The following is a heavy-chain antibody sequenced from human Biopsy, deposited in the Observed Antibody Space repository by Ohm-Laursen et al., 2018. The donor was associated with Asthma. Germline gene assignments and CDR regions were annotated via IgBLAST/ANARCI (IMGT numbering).Heavy chain of an antibody. CDR2: INGKSNSI. J-gene: IGHJ4*02. Sequence: SLRLSCAASGFTFSDYYMSWIRQAPGKGLEWISYINGKSNSIEYADSVKGRFTISRDSAKNSLYLQMNSLRAEDTAVYYCARDSYSSGLYDDFESWGQGTLATVSS. CDR3: ARDSYSSGLYDDFES. CDR1: GFTFSDYY. D-gene: IGHD6-19*01. V-gene: IGHV3-11*01.